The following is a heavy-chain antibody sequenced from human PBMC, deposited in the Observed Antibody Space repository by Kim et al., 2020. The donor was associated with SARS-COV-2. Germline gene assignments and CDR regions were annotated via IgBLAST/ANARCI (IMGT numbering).Heavy chain of an antibody. J-gene: IGHJ5*02. CDR2: INTNTGNP. CDR3: ARDRRITIFGGGRSWFDP. D-gene: IGHD3-3*01. CDR1: GYTFTSYV. Sequence: ASVKVSCKASGYTFTSYVMNWVRQAPGQGLEWMGWINTNTGNPTYSQDFTGRFVFSLDTSVSTAYLQISSLKAEDTAVYYCARDRRITIFGGGRSWFDPWRQGTLVTVSS. V-gene: IGHV7-4-1*02.